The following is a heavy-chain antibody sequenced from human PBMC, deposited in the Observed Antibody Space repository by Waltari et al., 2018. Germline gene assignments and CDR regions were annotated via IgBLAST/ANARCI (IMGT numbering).Heavy chain of an antibody. Sequence: QVQLQQWGAGLLKPSETLSLTCAVYGGSFSGYYWSWIRQPPGKGLEWIGEINHSGSTNYNPSLKSRVTISVDTSKNQFSLKLSSVTAADTAVYYCVRVWIAAGVFDYWGQGTLVTVSS. V-gene: IGHV4-34*01. CDR3: VRVWIAAGVFDY. CDR2: INHSGST. D-gene: IGHD6-13*01. CDR1: GGSFSGYY. J-gene: IGHJ4*02.